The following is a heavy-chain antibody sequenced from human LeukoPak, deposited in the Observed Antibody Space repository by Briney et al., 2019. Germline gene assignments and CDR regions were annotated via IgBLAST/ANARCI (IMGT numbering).Heavy chain of an antibody. D-gene: IGHD2-15*01. V-gene: IGHV1-8*01. J-gene: IGHJ6*03. Sequence: ASVKVSCKASGYTFTSYDINWVRQATGQGLEWMGWMNPNSGNTGYAQKFQGRVTMTRNTSISTAYMELSSLRSEDTAVYYCARGFVVVVAATLGDYYYMDVWGNGTTVTVSS. CDR3: ARGFVVVVAATLGDYYYMDV. CDR1: GYTFTSYD. CDR2: MNPNSGNT.